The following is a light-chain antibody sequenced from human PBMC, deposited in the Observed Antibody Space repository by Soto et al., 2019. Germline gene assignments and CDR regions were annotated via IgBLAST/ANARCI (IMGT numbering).Light chain of an antibody. CDR1: QSISSY. Sequence: DIQMTQSPSSLSASVGDRVTITCRASQSISSYLTWYQQKPGKAPKLLIYAASSLQSGVPSRFSGSEFGTEFTLTISGLQSDDFTTDYCQQYYNYSEAVGQGTEL. J-gene: IGKJ1*01. CDR3: QQYYNYSEA. CDR2: AAS. V-gene: IGKV1-39*01.